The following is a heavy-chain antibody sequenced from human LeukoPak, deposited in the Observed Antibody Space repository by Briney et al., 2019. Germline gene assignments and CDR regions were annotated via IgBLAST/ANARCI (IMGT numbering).Heavy chain of an antibody. J-gene: IGHJ3*02. CDR2: ITGSGDST. D-gene: IGHD4-11*01. Sequence: GGSLRLSCAASGFIFSTCAMNWVRQAPGKGLEWVSGITGSGDSTYYADSVKGRFTISRDNSKNTVYLQMNSLTAEDTAVYYCARPRGDNYSGAFDIWGQGTMVTVSS. CDR3: ARPRGDNYSGAFDI. CDR1: GFIFSTCA. V-gene: IGHV3-23*01.